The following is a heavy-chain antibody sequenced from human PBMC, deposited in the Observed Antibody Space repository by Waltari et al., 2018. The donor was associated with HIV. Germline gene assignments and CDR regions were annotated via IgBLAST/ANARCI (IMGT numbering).Heavy chain of an antibody. J-gene: IGHJ6*02. CDR1: GVSISSRSYY. Sequence: QQQLQESGPGLVKLSETLSLTCTVSGVSISSRSYYWALLRQSPGKGLQWIGRLFHSGSTYSSPSLMSRATISGAMSSNGFSLKLTSVTATDTAVYFCARHCLQKGWLPQLKYYYGMDVWCQGTTVIVSS. CDR2: LFHSGST. V-gene: IGHV4-39*01. CDR3: ARHCLQKGWLPQLKYYYGMDV. D-gene: IGHD1-1*01.